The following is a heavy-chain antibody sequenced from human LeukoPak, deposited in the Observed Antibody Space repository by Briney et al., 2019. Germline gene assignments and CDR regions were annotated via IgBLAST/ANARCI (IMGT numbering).Heavy chain of an antibody. CDR2: IDISGGST. CDR3: ANEVRPNDY. J-gene: IGHJ4*02. D-gene: IGHD1-1*01. V-gene: IGHV3-23*01. Sequence: GGSLRLSCVASGFTFSSHAMCWVRQAPGKGLEWVASIDISGGSTYYEDSVQGRFTISRDNSKNTLYLGMNSLRVEDTALYYCANEVRPNDYWGQGTLVTVSS. CDR1: GFTFSSHA.